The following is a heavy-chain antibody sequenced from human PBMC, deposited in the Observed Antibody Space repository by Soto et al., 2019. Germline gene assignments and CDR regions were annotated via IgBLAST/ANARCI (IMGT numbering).Heavy chain of an antibody. CDR1: GGSMNDYY. J-gene: IGHJ6*02. CDR3: ASGRLVSRYYGLDV. CDR2: IFTSGNT. Sequence: SETLSLTCTVSGGSMNDYYWSWIRQPAGKGLEWIGRIFTSGNTNYNPSLRSRLTMSVDTSTDQVSLRLTSVTAADTAVYYCASGRLVSRYYGLDVWGQGTTVTVSS. D-gene: IGHD6-6*01. V-gene: IGHV4-4*07.